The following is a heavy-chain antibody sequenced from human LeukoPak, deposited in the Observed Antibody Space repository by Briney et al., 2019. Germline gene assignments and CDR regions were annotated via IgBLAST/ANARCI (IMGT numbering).Heavy chain of an antibody. CDR3: ARALTPGYCSGGTCSYFDY. J-gene: IGHJ4*02. V-gene: IGHV4-59*01. Sequence: PSETLSLTCTASGGSIRSYYWSWIRQPPGKGLEWIGYIYYSGSTNSNPSLKSRATISVDTSKNQFSLKVSSVTAADTAVYYCARALTPGYCSGGTCSYFDYWGQGTLVTVSS. CDR2: IYYSGST. D-gene: IGHD2-15*01. CDR1: GGSIRSYY.